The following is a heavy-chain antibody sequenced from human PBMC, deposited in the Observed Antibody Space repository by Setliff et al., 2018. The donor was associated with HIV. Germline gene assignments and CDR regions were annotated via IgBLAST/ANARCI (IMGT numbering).Heavy chain of an antibody. CDR2: INHSGST. CDR1: GGSFSGYY. Sequence: PSETLSLTCAVYGGSFSGYYWSWIRQPPGKGLEWIGEINHSGSTNYNPSLKSRVTISVDTSKNQFSLMLTSVTAADTAVYYCAGDYIRSDNNWFDPWGQGILVTVSS. V-gene: IGHV4-34*01. D-gene: IGHD4-17*01. CDR3: AGDYIRSDNNWFDP. J-gene: IGHJ5*02.